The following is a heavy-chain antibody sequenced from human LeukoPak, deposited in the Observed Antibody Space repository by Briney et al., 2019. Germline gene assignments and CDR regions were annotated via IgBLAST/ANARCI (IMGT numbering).Heavy chain of an antibody. CDR2: IWYDGSNK. CDR1: GFTFSSYS. D-gene: IGHD6-25*01. V-gene: IGHV3-33*01. J-gene: IGHJ6*02. CDR3: ARDRSRYYGMDV. Sequence: PGGSLRLSCAASGFTFSSYSMHWVRQAPGKGLEWVAVIWYDGSNKYYADSVKGRFTISRDNSKNTLYLQMSSLRAEDTAVYYCARDRSRYYGMDVWGQGTTVTVSS.